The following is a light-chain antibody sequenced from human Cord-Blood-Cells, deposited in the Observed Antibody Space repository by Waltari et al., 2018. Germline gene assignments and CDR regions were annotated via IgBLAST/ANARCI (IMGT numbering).Light chain of an antibody. CDR2: AAS. Sequence: DIQMTQSPSSLSASVGDRVTITCRASQSISSYLNWYQQKRGKAPKLLIYAASSLQSGVPSRFSGSGSGTDFTLTISSLQPEDFATYYCQQSYSTLQTFGQGTRLEIK. V-gene: IGKV1-39*01. CDR1: QSISSY. J-gene: IGKJ5*01. CDR3: QQSYSTLQT.